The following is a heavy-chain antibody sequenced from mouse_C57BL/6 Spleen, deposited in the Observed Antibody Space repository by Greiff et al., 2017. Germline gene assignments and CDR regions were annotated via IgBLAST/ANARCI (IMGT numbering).Heavy chain of an antibody. V-gene: IGHV1-82*01. CDR3: ARGAGTGYYFDY. CDR1: GYAFSSSW. D-gene: IGHD4-1*01. CDR2: IYPGDGDT. Sequence: QVQLQQSGPELVKPGASVKISCKASGYAFSSSWMNWVKQRPGKGLEWIGRIYPGDGDTNYNGKFKGKATLTADKSSSTAYMQLSSLTSEDSAVYVCARGAGTGYYFDYWGQGTTLTVSS. J-gene: IGHJ2*01.